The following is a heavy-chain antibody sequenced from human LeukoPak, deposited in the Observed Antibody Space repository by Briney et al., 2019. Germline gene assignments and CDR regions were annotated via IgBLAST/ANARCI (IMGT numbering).Heavy chain of an antibody. CDR1: GFTFSTYV. CDR3: ARSPEPFDYGPYNWFDP. Sequence: GGSLRLSCAASGFTFSTYVMHWVRQAPGKELEWVALIWYDESNEYHADSVKGRFTVFRDNSRSMMYLQMNSLRAEDTAVYYCARSPEPFDYGPYNWFDPWGQGTRVTVSS. V-gene: IGHV3-33*01. D-gene: IGHD4-17*01. CDR2: IWYDESNE. J-gene: IGHJ5*02.